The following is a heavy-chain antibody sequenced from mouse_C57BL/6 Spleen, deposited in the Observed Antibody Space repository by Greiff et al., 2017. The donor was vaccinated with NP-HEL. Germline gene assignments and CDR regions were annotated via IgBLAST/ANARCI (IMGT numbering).Heavy chain of an antibody. V-gene: IGHV7-3*01. D-gene: IGHD1-1*02. Sequence: EVKLVESGGGLVQPGGSLSLSCAASGFTFTDYYMSWVRQPPGKALEWLGFIRNKANGYTTEYSASVKGRFTISRDNSQSILYLQMNALRAEDSATYYCARLGATGKDYAMDYWGQGTSVTVSS. J-gene: IGHJ4*01. CDR1: GFTFTDYY. CDR3: ARLGATGKDYAMDY. CDR2: IRNKANGYTT.